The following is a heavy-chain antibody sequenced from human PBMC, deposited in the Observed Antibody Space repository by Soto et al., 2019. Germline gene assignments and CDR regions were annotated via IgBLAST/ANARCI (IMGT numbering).Heavy chain of an antibody. D-gene: IGHD3-16*01. CDR1: GYTFTSYG. V-gene: IGHV1-18*01. Sequence: QVQLVQSGAEVKKPGASVKVSCKASGYTFTSYGISWVRQAPGQGLEWMGWISAYNGNTNYAQKLQGRVTMTTDTSTSTAYMEVRSLRSDDTAVYYCARDTRRLRVPPHPDYWGQGTLVTVSS. CDR3: ARDTRRLRVPPHPDY. CDR2: ISAYNGNT. J-gene: IGHJ4*02.